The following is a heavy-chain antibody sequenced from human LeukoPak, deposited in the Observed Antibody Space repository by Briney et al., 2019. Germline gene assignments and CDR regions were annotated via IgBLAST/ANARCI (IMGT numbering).Heavy chain of an antibody. CDR3: ARRGGIAARRTPVDY. J-gene: IGHJ4*02. CDR2: IYHSGST. V-gene: IGHV4-59*12. Sequence: PSETLSLTCTVSGGSISSYYWSWIRQPPGKGLEWIGYIYHSGSTYYNPSLKSRVTISVDRSKNQFSLKLTSVTAADTAVYYCARRGGIAARRTPVDYWGQGTLVTVSS. CDR1: GGSISSYY. D-gene: IGHD6-6*01.